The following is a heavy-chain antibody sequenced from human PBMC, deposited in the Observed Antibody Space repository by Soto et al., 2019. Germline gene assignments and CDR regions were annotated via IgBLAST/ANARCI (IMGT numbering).Heavy chain of an antibody. Sequence: QVQLVQSGAEVKKPGSSVKVSCKASGGTFSSYTISWVRQAPGQGLEWMGRIIPILGIANYAQKFQGRVTITAAKTTSKAYIELSSLRSEETAVYSCASPDDRVVVPADTDYYYYGMDVWGQGTTVTVSS. J-gene: IGHJ6*02. CDR2: IIPILGIA. CDR1: GGTFSSYT. D-gene: IGHD2-2*01. V-gene: IGHV1-69*02. CDR3: ASPDDRVVVPADTDYYYYGMDV.